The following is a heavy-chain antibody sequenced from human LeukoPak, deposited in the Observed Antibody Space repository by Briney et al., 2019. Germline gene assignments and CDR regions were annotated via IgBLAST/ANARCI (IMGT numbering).Heavy chain of an antibody. V-gene: IGHV3-48*01. D-gene: IGHD2-21*01. J-gene: IGHJ4*02. CDR1: GFTFSSYS. CDR2: ISISSSTI. CDR3: ARDLCGGDCYSG. Sequence: PGGSLRLSCAASGFTFSSYSMNWVRQAPGKGLEWVSYISISSSTIYYADSVKGRFTISRDNAKNSLYLQMNSLRAEDTAVYYCARDLCGGDCYSGWGQGTLVTVSS.